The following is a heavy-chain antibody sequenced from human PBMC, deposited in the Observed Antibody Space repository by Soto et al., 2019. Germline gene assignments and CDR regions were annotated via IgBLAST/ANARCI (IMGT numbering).Heavy chain of an antibody. Sequence: XESLFISCQGSGDSFNTYWISWVRPVPGKGLEWMGRIDPGTSYSNYSPSFEGHVTISVDKSKSTAFLQWSSLKASDTAMYYCARHPTLHESRVWSGFDPWGQGSLVTVSS. CDR1: GDSFNTYW. D-gene: IGHD3-3*01. J-gene: IGHJ5*02. V-gene: IGHV5-10-1*01. CDR3: ARHPTLHESRVWSGFDP. CDR2: IDPGTSYS.